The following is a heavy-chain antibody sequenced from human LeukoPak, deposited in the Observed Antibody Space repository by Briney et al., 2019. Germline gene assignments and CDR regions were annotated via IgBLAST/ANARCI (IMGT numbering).Heavy chain of an antibody. V-gene: IGHV1-69*05. Sequence: SVKVSCKASGGTFSSYAISWVRQAPGQGLEWMGGIIPIFGTANYAQKFQGRVTIATDESTSTAYMELSSLRSEDTAVYYCARLDGSEYYFDYWGQGTLVTVSS. CDR3: ARLDGSEYYFDY. CDR2: IIPIFGTA. D-gene: IGHD5-24*01. J-gene: IGHJ4*02. CDR1: GGTFSSYA.